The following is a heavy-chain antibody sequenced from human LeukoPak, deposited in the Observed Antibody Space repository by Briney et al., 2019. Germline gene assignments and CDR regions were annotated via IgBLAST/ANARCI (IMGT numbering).Heavy chain of an antibody. J-gene: IGHJ3*02. CDR3: AGLYSYGYEDAFDI. CDR1: GSTFTGYY. Sequence: GASVKVSCKASGSTFTGYYMHWVRQAPGQGLEWMGWINPNSGGTNYAQKFQGRVTMTRDTSISTAYMELSRLRSDDAAVYYCAGLYSYGYEDAFDIWGQGTMVTVSS. V-gene: IGHV1-2*02. D-gene: IGHD5-18*01. CDR2: INPNSGGT.